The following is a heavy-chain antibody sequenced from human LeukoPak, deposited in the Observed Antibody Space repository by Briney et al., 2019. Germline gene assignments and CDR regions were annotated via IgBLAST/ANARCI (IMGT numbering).Heavy chain of an antibody. Sequence: PGRSLRLSCAASGFTFSSYGMHWVRQAPGKGLEWVAVISYDGSNKYYADSVKGRFTISRDNSKNTLYLQMNSLRAEDTAVYYCAKDLGSGSYWRFDYWGQGTLVTVSS. CDR2: ISYDGSNK. D-gene: IGHD1-26*01. CDR3: AKDLGSGSYWRFDY. CDR1: GFTFSSYG. V-gene: IGHV3-30*18. J-gene: IGHJ4*02.